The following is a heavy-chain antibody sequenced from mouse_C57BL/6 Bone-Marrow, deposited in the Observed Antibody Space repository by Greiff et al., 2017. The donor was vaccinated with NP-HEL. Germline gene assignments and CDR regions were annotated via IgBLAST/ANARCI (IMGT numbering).Heavy chain of an antibody. J-gene: IGHJ2*01. CDR1: GYSFTGYY. Sequence: EVQLQQSGPELVKPGASVKISCKASGYSFTGYYMNWVKQSPEKSLEWIGEINPSTGGTTYNQKFKAKATLTVDKFSSTAYMQLKSLTSEDSACYYCARFTTVVADYWGQGTTLTVSS. CDR3: ARFTTVVADY. CDR2: INPSTGGT. V-gene: IGHV1-42*01. D-gene: IGHD1-1*01.